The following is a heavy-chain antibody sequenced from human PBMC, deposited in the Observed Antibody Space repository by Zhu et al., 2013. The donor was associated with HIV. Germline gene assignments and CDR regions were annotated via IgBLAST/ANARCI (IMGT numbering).Heavy chain of an antibody. CDR2: ISAYNGNT. CDR3: ARLRRPNYYDSSGYLTLSDY. CDR1: GYTFTSYG. Sequence: QVQLVQSGAEVKKPGASVKVSCKASGYTFTSYGISWVRQAPGQGLEWMGWISAYNGNTNYAQKLQGRVTMTTDTSTSTAYMELRSLRSDDTAVYYCARLRRPNYYDSSGYLTLSDYWAREPWSPSPQ. J-gene: IGHJ4*02. D-gene: IGHD3-22*01. V-gene: IGHV1-18*01.